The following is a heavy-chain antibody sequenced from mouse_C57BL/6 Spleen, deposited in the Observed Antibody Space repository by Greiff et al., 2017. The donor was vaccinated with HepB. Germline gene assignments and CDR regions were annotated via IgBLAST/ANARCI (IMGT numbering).Heavy chain of an antibody. J-gene: IGHJ2*01. V-gene: IGHV1-39*01. CDR3: ARSYYYGSSYIFDY. CDR1: GYSFTDYN. D-gene: IGHD1-1*01. Sequence: VQLKESGPELVKPGASVKISCKASGYSFTDYNMNWVKQSNGKSLEWIGVINPNYGTTSYNQKFKGKATLTVDQSSSTAYMQLNSLTSEDSAVYYCARSYYYGSSYIFDYWGQGTTLTVSS. CDR2: INPNYGTT.